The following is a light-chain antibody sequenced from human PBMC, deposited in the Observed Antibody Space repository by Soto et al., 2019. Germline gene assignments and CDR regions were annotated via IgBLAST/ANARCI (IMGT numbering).Light chain of an antibody. J-gene: IGKJ1*01. CDR3: QQYKNWPWT. V-gene: IGKV3-15*01. Sequence: TVLTQSPGTLSLSPGERATLSCRASRSLTSNYLAWYQQQPGQAPRLLIYDASTRATGIPARFSGSGSGTEFTLTISSLQSEDCAVYYCQQYKNWPWTFGQGTKVDIK. CDR2: DAS. CDR1: RSLTSN.